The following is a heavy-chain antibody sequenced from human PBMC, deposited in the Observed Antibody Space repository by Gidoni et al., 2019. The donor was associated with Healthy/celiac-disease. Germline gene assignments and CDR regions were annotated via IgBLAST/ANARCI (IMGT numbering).Heavy chain of an antibody. Sequence: QVQLVEYGRGVVQPGRSLRLSCAASGFTFSSYGMSWVRQAPGKGLEWVAVIWYDGSNKYYADSVKGRFTISRDNSKNTLYLQMNSLRAEDTAVYYCARDLGCSSTSCYKVGVAFDIWGQGTMVTVSS. CDR1: GFTFSSYG. D-gene: IGHD2-2*02. V-gene: IGHV3-33*08. CDR2: IWYDGSNK. J-gene: IGHJ3*02. CDR3: ARDLGCSSTSCYKVGVAFDI.